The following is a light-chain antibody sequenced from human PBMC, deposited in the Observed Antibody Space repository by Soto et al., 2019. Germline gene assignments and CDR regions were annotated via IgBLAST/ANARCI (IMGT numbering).Light chain of an antibody. CDR1: QSVSSTY. Sequence: EVVLTQSPGTLSLSPGERATLSCRASQSVSSTYLAWYQHKPGQAPRVPIYGASNRATGIPDRFSGSGSGTDFTLTISRLEPEDFAVYYCQHYGNSPPYTFGQGTKVDIK. CDR3: QHYGNSPPYT. V-gene: IGKV3-20*01. J-gene: IGKJ2*01. CDR2: GAS.